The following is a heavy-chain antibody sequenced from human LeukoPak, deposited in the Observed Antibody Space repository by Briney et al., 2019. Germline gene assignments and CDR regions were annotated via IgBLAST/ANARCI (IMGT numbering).Heavy chain of an antibody. CDR3: ARSVGYCSSTSCYAYYYYYYMDV. V-gene: IGHV4-30-2*01. D-gene: IGHD2-2*01. J-gene: IGHJ6*03. CDR2: IYHSGST. Sequence: SETLSLTCTVSGGSISSGGYYWSWIRQPPGKGLEWIGYIYHSGSTYYNPSLKSRVTISVDRSKNQFSLKLSSVTAADTAVYYCARSVGYCSSTSCYAYYYYYYMDVWGKGTTVTVSS. CDR1: GGSISSGGYY.